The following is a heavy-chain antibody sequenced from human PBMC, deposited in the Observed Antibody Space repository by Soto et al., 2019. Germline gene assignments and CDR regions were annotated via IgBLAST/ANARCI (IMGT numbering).Heavy chain of an antibody. CDR3: ARRGTNIGDTIFGVVIMGAFDI. V-gene: IGHV5-51*01. J-gene: IGHJ3*02. CDR2: IYPGDSGT. CDR1: GYSFTSYW. Sequence: GESLKISCKGSGYSFTSYWIGWVRQMPGKGLEWMGIIYPGDSGTRYSPSFQGQVTISADKSISTAYLQWSSLKASDTAMYYCARRGTNIGDTIFGVVIMGAFDIWGQGTMVTVSS. D-gene: IGHD3-3*01.